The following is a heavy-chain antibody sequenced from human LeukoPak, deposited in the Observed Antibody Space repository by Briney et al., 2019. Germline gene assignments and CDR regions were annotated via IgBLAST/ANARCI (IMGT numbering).Heavy chain of an antibody. J-gene: IGHJ4*02. V-gene: IGHV1-69*13. CDR3: ARGGNVTPPDY. Sequence: SVTVSYRSSGYTFPTYYFNWVRQAPGRGLEWMGGIIPIFGTANYAQKFQGRVTITADESTSTAYMELSSLRSEDTAVYYCARGGNVTPPDYWGQGTLVTVSS. CDR1: GYTFPTYY. D-gene: IGHD1-1*01. CDR2: IIPIFGTA.